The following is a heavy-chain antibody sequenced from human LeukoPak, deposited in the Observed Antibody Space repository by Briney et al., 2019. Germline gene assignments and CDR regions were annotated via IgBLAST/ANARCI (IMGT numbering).Heavy chain of an antibody. CDR2: IYYSGST. D-gene: IGHD3-22*01. J-gene: IGHJ6*02. Sequence: SESLSLTCTLSGGSLRGCYRPWVRQPPGRGGEWVGYIYYSGSTNYNPSLKSRVTISVVTSKNQFSLKLSSVPAADTAVYYCARVKYYYGSRGPYYYYYGMDVWGQGTTVTVSS. CDR3: ARVKYYYGSRGPYYYYYGMDV. CDR1: GGSLRGCY. V-gene: IGHV4-59*01.